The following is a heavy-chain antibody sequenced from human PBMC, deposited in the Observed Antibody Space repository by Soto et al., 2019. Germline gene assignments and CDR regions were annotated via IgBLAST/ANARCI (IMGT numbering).Heavy chain of an antibody. D-gene: IGHD2-2*01. Sequence: GASLKISCKGSGYSFTSYWIGWVRQMPGKGLEWMGIIYPGDSDTRYSPSFQGQVTISADKSISTAYLQWSSLKASDTAMYYCARGAVVVPAATTQYYYYYGMDVWGQGTTVTVSS. CDR3: ARGAVVVPAATTQYYYYYGMDV. CDR2: IYPGDSDT. CDR1: GYSFTSYW. V-gene: IGHV5-51*01. J-gene: IGHJ6*02.